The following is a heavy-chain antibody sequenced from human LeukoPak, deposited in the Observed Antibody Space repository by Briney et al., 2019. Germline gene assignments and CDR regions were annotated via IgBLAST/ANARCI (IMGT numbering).Heavy chain of an antibody. Sequence: GGSLRLSCAASVFTFSSYWLSWVRQAPGKGLYWVANIKQDGSEKYYVDSVKGRFTISRDNAKNSLYLQMNSLRAEDTAVYYCARDSCSGGSCYEVAFDIWGQGTMVTVSS. V-gene: IGHV3-7*01. D-gene: IGHD2-15*01. J-gene: IGHJ3*02. CDR1: VFTFSSYW. CDR2: IKQDGSEK. CDR3: ARDSCSGGSCYEVAFDI.